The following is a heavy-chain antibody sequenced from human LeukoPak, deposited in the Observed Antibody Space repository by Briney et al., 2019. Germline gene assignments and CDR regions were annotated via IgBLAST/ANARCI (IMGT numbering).Heavy chain of an antibody. CDR2: INPSGGGT. V-gene: IGHV1-46*01. J-gene: IGHJ4*02. D-gene: IGHD6-6*01. Sequence: GASVKVSCKASGYTFTSYYIHWVRQAPGQGLEWMGIINPSGGGTTYAQKFQGRVTMTRDTSTSTVYMELSSLRSDDTAVYYCARTAARRFDYWGQGTLVTVSS. CDR1: GYTFTSYY. CDR3: ARTAARRFDY.